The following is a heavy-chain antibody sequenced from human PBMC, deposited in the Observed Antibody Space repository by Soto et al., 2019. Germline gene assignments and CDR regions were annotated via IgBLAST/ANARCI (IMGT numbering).Heavy chain of an antibody. J-gene: IGHJ4*02. CDR1: GFTFSNYD. V-gene: IGHV3-13*01. CDR3: ARGRLISLYYFDY. D-gene: IGHD2-15*01. Sequence: EVQLVESGGGLVQPGGSLRLSCAAPGFTFSNYDMHWVRQVTGKGLEWVSTIGTAGDTYYPGSVKGRFTISRENAKNSLYLQMNSLRAEDTAVYYCARGRLISLYYFDYWGQGTLVTVSS. CDR2: IGTAGDT.